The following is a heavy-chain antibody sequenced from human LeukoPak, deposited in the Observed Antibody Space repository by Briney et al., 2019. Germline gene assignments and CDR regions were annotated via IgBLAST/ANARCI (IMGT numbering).Heavy chain of an antibody. D-gene: IGHD2-21*02. J-gene: IGHJ3*02. Sequence: GGSLRLSCAASGFTFSSYAMSWVRQAPGKGLEWVSAISGSGGSTYYADSVKGRFTSSRDNSKNTLYLQMNSLRAEDTAVYYCSKGVAYCGGDCYWFSFDIWGQGTMVTVSS. V-gene: IGHV3-23*01. CDR1: GFTFSSYA. CDR2: ISGSGGST. CDR3: SKGVAYCGGDCYWFSFDI.